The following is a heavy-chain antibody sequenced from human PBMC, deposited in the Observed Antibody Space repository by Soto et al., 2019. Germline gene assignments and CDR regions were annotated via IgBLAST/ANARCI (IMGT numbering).Heavy chain of an antibody. V-gene: IGHV3-33*08. CDR1: GFTFNNYA. CDR2: IWHDGSNE. CDR3: ARDDVSMVTTFLDY. J-gene: IGHJ4*02. Sequence: GGSLRLSCEASGFTFNNYAMHWVREAPGKGLEWVAVIWHDGSNEHYADSVKGRFRIARDNSNNTLYLQMNSLRGEDTALYYCARDDVSMVTTFLDYWGLGTLVTVSS. D-gene: IGHD2-21*02.